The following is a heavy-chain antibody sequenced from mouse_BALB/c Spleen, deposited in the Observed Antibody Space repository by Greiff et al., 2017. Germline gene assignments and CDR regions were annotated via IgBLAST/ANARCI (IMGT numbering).Heavy chain of an antibody. D-gene: IGHD2-1*01. J-gene: IGHJ2*01. Sequence: QVQLQQPGAELVRPGASVKLSCKASGYTFTSYWINWVKQRPGQGLEWIGNIYPSDSYTNYNQKFKDKATLTVDKSSSTAYMQLSSPTSEDSAVYYCTRSPLLGGYFDYWGQGTTLTVSS. CDR1: GYTFTSYW. CDR3: TRSPLLGGYFDY. CDR2: IYPSDSYT. V-gene: IGHV1-69*02.